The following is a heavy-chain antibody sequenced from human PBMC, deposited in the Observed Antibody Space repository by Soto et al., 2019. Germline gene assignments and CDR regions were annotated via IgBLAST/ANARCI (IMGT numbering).Heavy chain of an antibody. V-gene: IGHV3-30*04. Sequence: QVQLVESGGGVVQPGRSLRLSCAASGFTFSSYAMHWVRQAPGKGLEWVAVISYDGSNKYYADSVKGRFTISRDNSKNTLYLQKNSLRAEDTAVYYCAKDRSGYGPRGGMDVWGQGTTVTVSS. CDR3: AKDRSGYGPRGGMDV. D-gene: IGHD3-22*01. CDR1: GFTFSSYA. CDR2: ISYDGSNK. J-gene: IGHJ6*02.